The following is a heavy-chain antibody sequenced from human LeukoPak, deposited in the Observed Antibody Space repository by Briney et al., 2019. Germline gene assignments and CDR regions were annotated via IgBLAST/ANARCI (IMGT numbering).Heavy chain of an antibody. V-gene: IGHV4-39*07. CDR3: ARDGKSSGWYLGAFDI. CDR2: IYYSGST. J-gene: IGHJ3*02. CDR1: GGSISSSSYY. Sequence: SETLSLTCTVSGGSISSSSYYWGWIRQPPGKGLEWIGSIYYSGSTYYNPSLKSRVTISVDTSKNQFSLKLSSVTAADTAVYYCARDGKSSGWYLGAFDIWGQGTMVTVSS. D-gene: IGHD6-19*01.